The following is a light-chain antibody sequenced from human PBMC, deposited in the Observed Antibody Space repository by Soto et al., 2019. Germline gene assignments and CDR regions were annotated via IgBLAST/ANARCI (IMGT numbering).Light chain of an antibody. CDR2: AAS. V-gene: IGKV1-16*01. J-gene: IGKJ1*01. Sequence: DMQMTQSPSSLSASVGDRVAITCRASQLISTYLNWYQLKPGKAPELLIYAASTLQSGVPSRFSGSGSGTEFTLTISSLQPDDFATYYCQQYNSYSTFGQGTKVDI. CDR1: QLISTY. CDR3: QQYNSYST.